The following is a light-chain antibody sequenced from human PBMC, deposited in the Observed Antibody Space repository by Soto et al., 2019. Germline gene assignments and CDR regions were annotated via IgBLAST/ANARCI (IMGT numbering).Light chain of an antibody. CDR3: SSYTSSSTYV. CDR1: SSDVGGYNF. CDR2: DVS. V-gene: IGLV2-14*01. J-gene: IGLJ1*01. Sequence: QLVLTQPAPVSGSPGQSITISCTGTSSDVGGYNFVSWYQQHPGKAPKLMIYDVSNRPSGVSNRFSGSKSGNTASLTISGLQAEDEADYYCSSYTSSSTYVFGTGTKLTVL.